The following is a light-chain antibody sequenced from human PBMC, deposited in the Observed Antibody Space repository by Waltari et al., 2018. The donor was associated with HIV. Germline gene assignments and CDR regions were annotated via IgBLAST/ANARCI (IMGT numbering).Light chain of an antibody. V-gene: IGLV1-40*01. CDR2: GNS. Sequence: QSVLTQPPSVSGAPGQRVTISCTGSSSNIGAGYHVHWYQQLPGTAPKLPIYGNSNRPSGVPDRFSGSKSGTSASLAITGLQAEDEADYHCQSYDSSLSGYVFGTGTKVTVL. J-gene: IGLJ1*01. CDR3: QSYDSSLSGYV. CDR1: SSNIGAGYH.